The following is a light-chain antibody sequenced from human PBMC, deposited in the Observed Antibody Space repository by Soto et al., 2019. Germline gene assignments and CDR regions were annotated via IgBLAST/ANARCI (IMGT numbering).Light chain of an antibody. CDR3: QQYNNWPSWT. CDR1: QSVSSY. CDR2: GAS. Sequence: EKVMTQSPATLSMSPGEGATLSCRASQSVSSYLAWYQQKPGQAPRLLIYGASTRATGIPARFSGSGSGTEFTLTISSLQSEDFAVYYCQQYNNWPSWTFGQGTKV. V-gene: IGKV3-15*01. J-gene: IGKJ1*01.